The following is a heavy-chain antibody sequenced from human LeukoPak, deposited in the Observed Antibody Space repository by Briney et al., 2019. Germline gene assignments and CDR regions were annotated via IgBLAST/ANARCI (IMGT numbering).Heavy chain of an antibody. Sequence: SETLSLTCSVSGDAITSGDDYWNWIRQSPVKGLQWIGYIFFTGSTYYNPSLGSRFTMSLDAPKNQFSLRLNSVTATDTAVYYCARGDYTVLAGSPFDLWGRGTLVTVSS. CDR2: IFFTGST. D-gene: IGHD6-19*01. CDR1: GDAITSGDDY. V-gene: IGHV4-30-4*01. J-gene: IGHJ4*02. CDR3: ARGDYTVLAGSPFDL.